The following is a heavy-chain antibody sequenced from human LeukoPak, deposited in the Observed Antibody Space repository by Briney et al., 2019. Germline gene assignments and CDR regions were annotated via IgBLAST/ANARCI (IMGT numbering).Heavy chain of an antibody. CDR1: GYILTELS. J-gene: IGHJ5*02. V-gene: IGHV1-24*01. D-gene: IGHD2-21*01. CDR2: FDPEDGET. CDR3: AGVFPLSNWFDP. Sequence: ASVKVSCKVSGYILTELSMHWVRQAPGKGLEWMGGFDPEDGETIYAQKFQGRVTMTEDTSTDTAYMELSSLRSEDTAVYYCAGVFPLSNWFDPWGQGTLVTVSS.